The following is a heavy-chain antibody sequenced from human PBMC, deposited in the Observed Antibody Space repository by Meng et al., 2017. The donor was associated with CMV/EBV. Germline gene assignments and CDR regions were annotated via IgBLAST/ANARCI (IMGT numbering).Heavy chain of an antibody. V-gene: IGHV4-30-4*08. CDR3: ARVMGPNRTPYYFDY. D-gene: IGHD1-14*01. Sequence: VNLKESGPGLSKPSHTLSLTCTVTGGSISSGDYYWSWIRQPPGKGLEWIGYIYYSGSTYYNPSLKSRVTISVDTSKNQFSLKLSSVTAADTAVYYCARVMGPNRTPYYFDYWGQGTLVTVSS. J-gene: IGHJ4*02. CDR1: GGSISSGDYY. CDR2: IYYSGST.